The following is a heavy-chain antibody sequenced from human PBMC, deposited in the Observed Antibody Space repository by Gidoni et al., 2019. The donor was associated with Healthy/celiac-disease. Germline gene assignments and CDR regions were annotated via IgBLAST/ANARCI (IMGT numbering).Heavy chain of an antibody. V-gene: IGHV4-59*08. CDR1: GGSISSYY. J-gene: IGHJ3*02. D-gene: IGHD6-19*01. Sequence: QVQQQESGPGLVKPSETLSLTCTVSGGSISSYYWSWIRQPPGKGLEWIGYIYYSGSTNYNPSLKSRVTISVDTSKNQFSLKLSSVTAADTAVYYCAGIAVAGTIGIWGQGTMVTVSS. CDR2: IYYSGST. CDR3: AGIAVAGTIGI.